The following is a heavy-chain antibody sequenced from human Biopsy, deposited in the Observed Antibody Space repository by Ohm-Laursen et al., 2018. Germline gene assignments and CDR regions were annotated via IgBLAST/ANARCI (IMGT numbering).Heavy chain of an antibody. D-gene: IGHD4-11*01. Sequence: SLRLSCAASGFTFTSYAMHWVRQAPGKGLEWVAVISYDGSGEYYADSLQGRFIIPRDNPKNTVDLQMNSLRAEDTAVYFCARDGKRWDYSTYFSWHFDLWGRGTLATVSS. J-gene: IGHJ2*01. V-gene: IGHV3-30*03. CDR1: GFTFTSYA. CDR3: ARDGKRWDYSTYFSWHFDL. CDR2: ISYDGSGE.